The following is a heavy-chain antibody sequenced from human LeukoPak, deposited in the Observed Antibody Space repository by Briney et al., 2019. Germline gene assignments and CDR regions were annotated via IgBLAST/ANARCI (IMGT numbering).Heavy chain of an antibody. CDR2: IYYSGST. V-gene: IGHV4-59*07. D-gene: IGHD5-18*01. Sequence: WDCLSLTCTVSGGSISSYYWSWIRQPPGKGLEWIGYIYYSGSTNYNPSLKSRVTISVDTSKNQFSLKLSSVTAADTAVYYCASGVTWFDPWGQGTLVTVSS. CDR3: ASGVTWFDP. CDR1: GGSISSYY. J-gene: IGHJ5*02.